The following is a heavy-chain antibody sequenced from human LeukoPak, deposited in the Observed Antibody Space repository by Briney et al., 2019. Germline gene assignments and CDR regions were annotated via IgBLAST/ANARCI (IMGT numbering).Heavy chain of an antibody. V-gene: IGHV3-11*01. J-gene: IGHJ6*02. Sequence: GSLRLSCAASGFTFSNYYMSWIRQAPGKGLEWVSYISSSGTTMYYADSVKGRFIISRDNAKNSLFLQMNSLRAEDTAVYYCARGDYDKYGMDVWGQGTTVTVSS. CDR3: ARGDYDKYGMDV. CDR2: ISSSGTTM. CDR1: GFTFSNYY.